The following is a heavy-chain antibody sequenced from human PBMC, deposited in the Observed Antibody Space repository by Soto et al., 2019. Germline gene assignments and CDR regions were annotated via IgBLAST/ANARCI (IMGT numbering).Heavy chain of an antibody. V-gene: IGHV3-30*18. Sequence: GGSLRLSCVASGFTFSSYGMHWVRQAPGKGLEWVAVISYDGSNKYYADSVKGRFTISRDNSKNTLYLQMNSLRAEDTAVYYCAKGYSITIFGVSPNYYYMDVWGKGTTVTVSS. CDR2: ISYDGSNK. CDR1: GFTFSSYG. J-gene: IGHJ6*03. CDR3: AKGYSITIFGVSPNYYYMDV. D-gene: IGHD3-3*01.